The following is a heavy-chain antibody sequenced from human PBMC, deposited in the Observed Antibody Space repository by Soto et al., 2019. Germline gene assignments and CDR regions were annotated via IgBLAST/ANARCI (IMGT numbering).Heavy chain of an antibody. Sequence: ASVKVSCKASGYTFTSYGTSWVRQAPGQGLEWMGWISAYNGNTNYAQKLQGRVTMTTDTSTSTAYMELRSLRSDDTAVYYCARSSLDFWSGFRIPRIPFDIWGQGTMVTVSS. CDR2: ISAYNGNT. CDR1: GYTFTSYG. V-gene: IGHV1-18*01. D-gene: IGHD3-3*01. J-gene: IGHJ3*02. CDR3: ARSSLDFWSGFRIPRIPFDI.